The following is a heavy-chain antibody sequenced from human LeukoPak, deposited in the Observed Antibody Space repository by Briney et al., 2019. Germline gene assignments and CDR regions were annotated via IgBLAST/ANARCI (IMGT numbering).Heavy chain of an antibody. CDR1: GGTFSSYA. CDR2: IIPIFGTA. J-gene: IGHJ6*03. Sequence: GASGKVSCKASGGTFSSYAISWVRQAPGPGLEWMGRIIPIFGTANYAHKFQGRVTITTDESTSTAYMELSSLRSEDTAVYYCARGYSSPTDYYYYMDVWGKGTTVTVSS. CDR3: ARGYSSPTDYYYYMDV. D-gene: IGHD4-11*01. V-gene: IGHV1-69*05.